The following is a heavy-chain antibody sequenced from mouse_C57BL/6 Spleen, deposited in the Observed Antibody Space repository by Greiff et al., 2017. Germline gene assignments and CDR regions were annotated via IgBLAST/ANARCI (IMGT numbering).Heavy chain of an antibody. V-gene: IGHV2-9-1*01. J-gene: IGHJ4*01. Sequence: VQLVESGPGLVAPSQSLSITCTVSGFSLTSYAISWVRQPPGKGLEWLGVIWTGGGTNYNSALKSRLSISKDNSKSQVFVKMNSLQTDDTARYYCAREVDYYDYYAMDYWGQGTSVTVSS. CDR3: AREVDYYDYYAMDY. CDR1: GFSLTSYA. D-gene: IGHD1-1*01. CDR2: IWTGGGT.